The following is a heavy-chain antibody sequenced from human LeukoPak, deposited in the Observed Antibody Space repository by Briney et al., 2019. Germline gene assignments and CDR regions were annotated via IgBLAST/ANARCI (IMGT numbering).Heavy chain of an antibody. CDR2: IYYSGST. CDR1: GGSISSSSYY. J-gene: IGHJ5*02. Sequence: SETLSLTCTVSGGSISSSSYYWGWIRQPPGKGLEWVGSIYYSGSTYYSPSLKSRVTISLDTSKNQFSLKLSSVTAADTAVYYCARPLSVTFGGVIDPWFDPWGQGTLVTVSS. D-gene: IGHD3-16*02. V-gene: IGHV4-39*01. CDR3: ARPLSVTFGGVIDPWFDP.